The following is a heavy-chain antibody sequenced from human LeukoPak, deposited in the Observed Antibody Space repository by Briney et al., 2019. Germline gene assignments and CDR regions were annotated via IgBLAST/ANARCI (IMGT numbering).Heavy chain of an antibody. D-gene: IGHD5-24*01. Sequence: GGSLRLSCVASGFPFSSYWMDWVRQAPGKGLEWVANIKQDGSKKSYVDSVKGRFTISRDNAKNSLYLQMNSLRAEDTAIYYCTRVGYIDEGIDYWGQGTLVTVSS. CDR2: IKQDGSKK. J-gene: IGHJ4*02. V-gene: IGHV3-7*04. CDR3: TRVGYIDEGIDY. CDR1: GFPFSSYW.